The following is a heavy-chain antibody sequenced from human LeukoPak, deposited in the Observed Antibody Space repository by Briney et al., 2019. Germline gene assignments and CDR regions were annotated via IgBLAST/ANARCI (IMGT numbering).Heavy chain of an antibody. CDR1: GGTFDRYA. D-gene: IGHD2-15*01. CDR2: IAPIFGTP. CDR3: ARDYSAATLYYFDY. J-gene: IGHJ4*02. Sequence: GASEKVSCKASGGTFDRYAISWVRQAPGQGLEWMGGIAPIFGTPNYAQNFQGRVTMTTDTSTSTAYMELRSLRSDDTAVYYCARDYSAATLYYFDYWGQGTLVTVSS. V-gene: IGHV1-69*05.